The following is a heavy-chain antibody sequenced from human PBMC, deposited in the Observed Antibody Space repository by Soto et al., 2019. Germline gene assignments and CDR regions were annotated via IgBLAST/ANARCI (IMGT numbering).Heavy chain of an antibody. V-gene: IGHV3-21*01. J-gene: IGHJ3*02. D-gene: IGHD2-15*01. CDR1: GFTFSSYS. CDR2: ISSSSYI. Sequence: GGSLRLSCAASGFTFSSYSMNCVRQAPGKGLEWVSSISSSSYIYYADSVKGRFTISRDNAKNSLYLQMNSLRAEDTAVYYCARIRLGYDAFDIWGQGTMVTVSS. CDR3: ARIRLGYDAFDI.